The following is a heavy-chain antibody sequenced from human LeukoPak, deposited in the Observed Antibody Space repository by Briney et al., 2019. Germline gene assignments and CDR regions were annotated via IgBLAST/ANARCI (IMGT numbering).Heavy chain of an antibody. CDR3: ARDVVEMATILAFDI. J-gene: IGHJ3*02. CDR2: INPNSGGT. Sequence: ASVKVSCKASGYTFTGYYMHWVRQAPGQGLEWMGRINPNSGGTNYAQKFQGRVTMTRDTSISTAYMELSRLRSDDTAVYYCARDVVEMATILAFDIWGQGTMVTVSS. D-gene: IGHD5-24*01. CDR1: GYTFTGYY. V-gene: IGHV1-2*06.